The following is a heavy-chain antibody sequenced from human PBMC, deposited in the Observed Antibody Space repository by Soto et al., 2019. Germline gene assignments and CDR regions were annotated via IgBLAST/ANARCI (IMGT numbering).Heavy chain of an antibody. D-gene: IGHD1-26*01. Sequence: QVQLVQSGAEVKKPGASVKVSCKASGYTSTNYGIGRVRQAPGQGLEWMGWISANNGNTNYEQKLQGRVTMTTDTSTSTAYMELRSLTSDDTAVYYCARDRGSYALDYWGQGTLVTVSS. CDR3: ARDRGSYALDY. CDR1: GYTSTNYG. J-gene: IGHJ4*02. CDR2: ISANNGNT. V-gene: IGHV1-18*01.